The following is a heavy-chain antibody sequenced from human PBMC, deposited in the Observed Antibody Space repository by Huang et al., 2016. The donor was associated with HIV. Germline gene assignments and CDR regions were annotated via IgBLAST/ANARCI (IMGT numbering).Heavy chain of an antibody. CDR3: ARVPFIKAFDI. CDR1: DFDFSSYW. Sequence: EVQLVESGGGLVQPGGSLRLSCAASDFDFSSYWRMWLRQVQGKGLEWVARRREDSGQKDYLDSVKGRFIISRDNPKKSLYLQMNNLRAEDAAVYYCARVPFIKAFDIWGQGTLVTVSS. V-gene: IGHV3-7*01. J-gene: IGHJ3*02. D-gene: IGHD3-10*02. CDR2: RREDSGQK.